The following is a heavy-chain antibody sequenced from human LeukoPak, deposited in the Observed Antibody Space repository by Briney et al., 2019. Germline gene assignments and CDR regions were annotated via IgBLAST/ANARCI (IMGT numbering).Heavy chain of an antibody. D-gene: IGHD2-2*01. Sequence: SGPTLVEPTQTLTLICTLSGFSLSTSGVGVGWIRQPPGKALEWLALIYWDDGKRYSPSLQSRLTITKDTSKNQMVLTMTNMDPVDTATYYCAHSSEYCNSTSYYGVGPNWFDPWGQGTLVTVSS. CDR3: AHSSEYCNSTSYYGVGPNWFDP. J-gene: IGHJ5*02. CDR2: IYWDDGK. V-gene: IGHV2-5*02. CDR1: GFSLSTSGVG.